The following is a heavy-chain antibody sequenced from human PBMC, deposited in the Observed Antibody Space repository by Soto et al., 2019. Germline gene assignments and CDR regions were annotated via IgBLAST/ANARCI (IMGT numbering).Heavy chain of an antibody. V-gene: IGHV3-53*04. J-gene: IGHJ4*02. Sequence: EVQLVESGGGLVQPGGSLRLSCAASGITVSSNYMSWVRQAPGKGLEWVSIMFSGGSTYYADSVKGRFTISRHNSKNTLYLQMNDLRTEDTAVYYCARDLSRDYWGQGTLVTVSS. CDR2: MFSGGST. CDR3: ARDLSRDY. CDR1: GITVSSNY.